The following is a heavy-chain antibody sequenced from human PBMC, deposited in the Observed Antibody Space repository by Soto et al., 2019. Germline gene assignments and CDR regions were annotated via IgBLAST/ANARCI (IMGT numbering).Heavy chain of an antibody. J-gene: IGHJ4*02. V-gene: IGHV4-34*01. Sequence: ETLSLTCAVYGGSFSGYYWSWIRQPPGKGLEWIGEINHSGSTNYNPSLKSRVTISVDTSKNQFSLKLSSVTAADTAVYYCAREYDILTGSYDFDYWGQGTLVTVSS. CDR3: AREYDILTGSYDFDY. CDR2: INHSGST. CDR1: GGSFSGYY. D-gene: IGHD3-9*01.